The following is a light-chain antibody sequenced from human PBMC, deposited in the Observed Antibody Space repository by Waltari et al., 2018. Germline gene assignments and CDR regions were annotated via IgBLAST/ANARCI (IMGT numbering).Light chain of an antibody. CDR1: TPNIGPNY. Sequence: QSVVTPPPSASGTPAHRVTSSCPGSTPNIGPNYVYWYQQVPGTAPKVLIYRNDPRPSGVPDRLSGSKSGASASLAISGRRSEDEADYYCAAWDDSLGGWVFGGGTKLTVL. CDR2: RND. CDR3: AAWDDSLGGWV. V-gene: IGLV1-47*01. J-gene: IGLJ3*02.